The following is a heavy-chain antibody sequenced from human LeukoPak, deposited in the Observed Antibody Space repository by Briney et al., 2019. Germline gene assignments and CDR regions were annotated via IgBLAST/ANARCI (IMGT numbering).Heavy chain of an antibody. Sequence: GGSLRLSCAASGFTFSSYAMHWVRQAPGKGLEWVAVISYDGSNKYYADSVKGRFTISRDNSKNTLYLQMNSLRAEDTAVYYCARSGQGYYDILTGFHEFDYWGQGTLVTVSS. J-gene: IGHJ4*02. D-gene: IGHD3-9*01. CDR1: GFTFSSYA. CDR2: ISYDGSNK. V-gene: IGHV3-30*04. CDR3: ARSGQGYYDILTGFHEFDY.